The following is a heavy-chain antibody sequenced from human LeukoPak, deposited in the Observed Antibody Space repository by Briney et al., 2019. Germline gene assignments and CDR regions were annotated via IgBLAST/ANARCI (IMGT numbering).Heavy chain of an antibody. CDR1: GYTFTSYG. CDR3: ARVYSSGWYGYYYMDV. Sequence: ASVKVSCKASGYTFTSYGISWVRQAPGQGLEWMGWMNPNSGNTGYAQKFQGRVTMTRNTSISTAYMELSSLRSEDTAVYYCARVYSSGWYGYYYMDVWGKGTTVTISS. D-gene: IGHD6-19*01. V-gene: IGHV1-8*02. CDR2: MNPNSGNT. J-gene: IGHJ6*03.